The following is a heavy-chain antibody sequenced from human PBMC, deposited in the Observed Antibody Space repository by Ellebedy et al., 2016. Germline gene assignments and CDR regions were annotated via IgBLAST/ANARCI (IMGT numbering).Heavy chain of an antibody. J-gene: IGHJ3*02. CDR2: IYYSGST. CDR1: GGSISSSSYY. D-gene: IGHD3-16*01. CDR3: ARQGVGEGHDAFDI. V-gene: IGHV4-39*01. Sequence: SETLSLTCTVSGGSISSSSYYWGWIRQPPGKGLEWIGSIYYSGSTYYNPSLKSRVTISVDTSKNQFSLKLSSVTAADTAVYYCARQGVGEGHDAFDIWGQGTMVTVSS.